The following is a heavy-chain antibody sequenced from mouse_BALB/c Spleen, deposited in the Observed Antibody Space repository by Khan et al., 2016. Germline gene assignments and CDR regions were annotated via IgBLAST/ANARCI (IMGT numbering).Heavy chain of an antibody. CDR1: GYTFTNYG. V-gene: IGHV9-3-1*01. CDR2: MNTYTGEP. D-gene: IGHD2-4*01. CDR3: ARDYDDDGDWYFDV. Sequence: QIQLVQSGPELKKPGETVKISCKASGYTFTNYGMNWVKQAPGKGLKWMGWMNTYTGEPTYADDFKVRFAFSLKTSARTAYLQINNLKNEDTATYFCARDYDDDGDWYFDVWGAGTTVTVSS. J-gene: IGHJ1*01.